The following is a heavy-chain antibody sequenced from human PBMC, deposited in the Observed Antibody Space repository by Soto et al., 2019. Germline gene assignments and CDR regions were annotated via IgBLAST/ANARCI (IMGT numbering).Heavy chain of an antibody. J-gene: IGHJ6*02. V-gene: IGHV1-18*01. CDR3: ARDPYNVLMVNAPNLYGMDV. Sequence: QVQLVQSGAEVKKPGASVKVSFKASGYSFTSYGISWVRQAPGQGLEWMGWISGYNGNTNYVQSLQGRVTMTTDTSTSTAYMELRSLRSDDTAVYYCARDPYNVLMVNAPNLYGMDVWGQGTSVTVSS. CDR2: ISGYNGNT. CDR1: GYSFTSYG. D-gene: IGHD2-8*01.